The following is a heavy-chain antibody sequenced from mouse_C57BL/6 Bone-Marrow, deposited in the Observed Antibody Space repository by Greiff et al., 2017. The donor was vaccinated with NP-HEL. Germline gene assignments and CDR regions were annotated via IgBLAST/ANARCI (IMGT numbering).Heavy chain of an antibody. CDR2: IDPENGDT. CDR3: TTYRGGFAY. D-gene: IGHD2-12*01. Sequence: EVQLQQSGAELVRPGASVKLSCTASGFNIKDDYMHWVKQRPEQGLEWIGWIDPENGDTEYASKFQGKATITAYTSSNTAYLQLSSLTSEDTAVYYCTTYRGGFAYWGQGTLVTVSA. J-gene: IGHJ3*01. V-gene: IGHV14-4*01. CDR1: GFNIKDDY.